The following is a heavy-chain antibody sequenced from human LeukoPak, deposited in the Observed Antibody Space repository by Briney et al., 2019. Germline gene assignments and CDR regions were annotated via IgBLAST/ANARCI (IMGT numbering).Heavy chain of an antibody. CDR3: ARAFWREWLYFDY. Sequence: GGSLRLSCAAPGFTFSSYSMNWVRQAPGKGLEWVSYISSSSSSKKYADSVKGRFTISRDNAKNSLYLQMNSLRSDDTAVYYCARAFWREWLYFDYWGQGTLVTVPS. CDR1: GFTFSSYS. CDR2: ISSSSSSK. V-gene: IGHV3-48*01. J-gene: IGHJ4*02. D-gene: IGHD3-3*01.